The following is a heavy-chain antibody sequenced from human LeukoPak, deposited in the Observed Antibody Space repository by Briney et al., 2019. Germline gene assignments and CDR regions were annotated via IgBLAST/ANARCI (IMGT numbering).Heavy chain of an antibody. V-gene: IGHV4-59*12. CDR3: ARRFALVGRYFDL. CDR1: GGSISSYY. J-gene: IGHJ2*01. D-gene: IGHD1-26*01. Sequence: SETLSLTCTVSGGSISSYYWSWIRQPPGKGLEWIGFIYYSGSTNYNPSLKSRVTISVDTSKKQFSLKLSSVTAADTAVYYCARRFALVGRYFDLWGRGTLVTVSS. CDR2: IYYSGST.